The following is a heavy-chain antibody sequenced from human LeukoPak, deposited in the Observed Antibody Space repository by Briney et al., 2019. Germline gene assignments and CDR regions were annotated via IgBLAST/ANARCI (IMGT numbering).Heavy chain of an antibody. D-gene: IGHD2/OR15-2a*01. CDR3: ARDMTMAVIVNYFDY. J-gene: IGHJ4*02. V-gene: IGHV3-30*03. CDR1: GSTFSSYG. CDR2: ISYDGSNK. Sequence: PGRSLRLSCAASGSTFSSYGMHWVRQAPGKGLEWVAVISYDGSNKYYADSVKGRFTISRDNSKNTLYLQMNSLRAEDTAVYYCARDMTMAVIVNYFDYWGQGTLVTVSS.